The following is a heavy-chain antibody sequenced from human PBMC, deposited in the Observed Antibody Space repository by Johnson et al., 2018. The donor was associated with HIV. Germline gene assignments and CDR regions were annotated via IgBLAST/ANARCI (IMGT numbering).Heavy chain of an antibody. CDR1: GFTFSSYA. CDR2: ISYDGSNK. J-gene: IGHJ3*02. Sequence: QVQLVESGGGVVQPGRSLRLSCAASGFTFSSYAMHWVRQAPGKGLEWVAVISYDGSNKYYADSVKGRFTIARDNSKNSLYLQMNSLRAEDTAVDYCARDLGTNWGRYDAFDIWGQGTMVTVSS. CDR3: ARDLGTNWGRYDAFDI. D-gene: IGHD7-27*01. V-gene: IGHV3-30-3*01.